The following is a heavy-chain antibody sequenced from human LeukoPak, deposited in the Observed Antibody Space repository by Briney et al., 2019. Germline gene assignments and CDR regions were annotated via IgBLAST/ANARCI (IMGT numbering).Heavy chain of an antibody. CDR2: ISAYNGNT. CDR1: GYTFTSYG. Sequence: ASVKVSCKASGYTFTSYGISWVRQAPGQGLEWMGWISAYNGNTNYAQKLQGRVTMTTDTSTSTAYMELRSLRSDDTAVYYCARDGYSALYYYYYGMDVWGQGTLVTVSS. J-gene: IGHJ6*02. D-gene: IGHD6-13*01. V-gene: IGHV1-18*01. CDR3: ARDGYSALYYYYYGMDV.